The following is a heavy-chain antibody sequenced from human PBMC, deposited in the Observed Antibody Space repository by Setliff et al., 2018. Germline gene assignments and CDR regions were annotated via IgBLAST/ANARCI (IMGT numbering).Heavy chain of an antibody. CDR1: GGSISSGGYY. D-gene: IGHD4-17*01. Sequence: PSENLSLTCTVSGGSISSGGYYWSWIRQHPGKGLEWIGYIYYSGSTYYNPSLKSRVTISVDASKNQFSLKLSSVTAADTAVYYCARDPLTTNRRRAFDIWGQGTMVTVSS. CDR2: IYYSGST. CDR3: ARDPLTTNRRRAFDI. J-gene: IGHJ3*02. V-gene: IGHV4-31*03.